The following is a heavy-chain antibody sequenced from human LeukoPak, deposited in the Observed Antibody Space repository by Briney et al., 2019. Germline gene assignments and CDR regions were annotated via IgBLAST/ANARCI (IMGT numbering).Heavy chain of an antibody. D-gene: IGHD3-10*01. CDR1: GFTFSSYG. Sequence: AGGSLRLSCAASGFTFSSYGMHWVRQAPGKGLEWVAVIWYDGSNKYYADSVKGRFTISRDNSKNTLYLQMNSLRAEDTAVYYCARDAEITMVRGALDYWGQGTLVTVSS. CDR3: ARDAEITMVRGALDY. J-gene: IGHJ4*02. V-gene: IGHV3-33*01. CDR2: IWYDGSNK.